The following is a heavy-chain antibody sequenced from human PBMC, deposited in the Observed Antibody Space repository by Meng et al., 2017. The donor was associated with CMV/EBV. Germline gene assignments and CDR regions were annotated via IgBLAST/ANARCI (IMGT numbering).Heavy chain of an antibody. CDR3: AREFDGYTFDY. D-gene: IGHD5-24*01. Sequence: QGQRVQSGAEVEKPGASGKVSCKASGYTLTSYYMHWVRQAPGQGLEWMGIINPSGGSKSYAKKFQGRVTMTRDTSTSTVYMELSSLRSEDTAVYYCAREFDGYTFDYWGQGTLVTVSS. CDR1: GYTLTSYY. CDR2: INPSGGSK. V-gene: IGHV1-46*01. J-gene: IGHJ4*02.